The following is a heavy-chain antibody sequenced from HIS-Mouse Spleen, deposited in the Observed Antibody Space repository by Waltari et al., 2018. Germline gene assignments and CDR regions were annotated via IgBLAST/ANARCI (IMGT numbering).Heavy chain of an antibody. CDR1: GGPTSSRSYH. Sequence: QLQLQESVPGLVKPSETPSLTCTVSGGPTSSRSYHGAWIRQPPGKGLEWIGSIYYSGSTYYNPSLKSRVTISVDTSKNQFSLKLSSVTAADTAVYYCAREIPYSSSWYDWYFDLWGRGTLVTVSS. CDR3: AREIPYSSSWYDWYFDL. V-gene: IGHV4-39*07. D-gene: IGHD6-13*01. J-gene: IGHJ2*01. CDR2: IYYSGST.